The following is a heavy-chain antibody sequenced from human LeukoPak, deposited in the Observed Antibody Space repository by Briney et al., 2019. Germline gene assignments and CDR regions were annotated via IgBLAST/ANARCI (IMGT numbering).Heavy chain of an antibody. V-gene: IGHV3-21*01. CDR2: ISSSSSYI. D-gene: IGHD7-27*01. CDR1: GFTFSNYN. J-gene: IGHJ6*03. CDR3: ARSELGYYYYYMDV. Sequence: PGGSLRLSCAAAGFTFSNYNMNWVRQAPGKGLEWVSSISSSSSYIYYADSVKGRFTISRDNAKNSLYLQMNSLRAEDTGVYYCARSELGYYYYYMDVWGKGTTVTVSS.